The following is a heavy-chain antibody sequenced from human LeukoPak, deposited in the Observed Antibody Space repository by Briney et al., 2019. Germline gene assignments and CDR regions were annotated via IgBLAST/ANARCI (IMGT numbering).Heavy chain of an antibody. V-gene: IGHV4-59*01. CDR1: GGSISSYY. D-gene: IGHD1-26*01. Sequence: SETLSLTCTVSGGSISSYYWSWIRQPPGKGVEYIGYIHYTGSTNYSPSLKSRVTISVDTSKNQFSLKLSSVTAADTAMYYCARVGGSYYYYYGMDVWGQGTTVTVSS. CDR3: ARVGGSYYYYYGMDV. J-gene: IGHJ6*02. CDR2: IHYTGST.